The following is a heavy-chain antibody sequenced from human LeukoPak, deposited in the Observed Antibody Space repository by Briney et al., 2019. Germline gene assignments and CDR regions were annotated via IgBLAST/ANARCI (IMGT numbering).Heavy chain of an antibody. CDR1: GGSISSSSYY. CDR2: IYHSGST. J-gene: IGHJ4*02. Sequence: SETLSLTCTVSGGSISSSSYYWGWIRQPPGKGLEWIGYIYHSGSTYYNPSLKSRVTISVDRSKNQFSLKLSSVTAADTAVYYCARGAAGYTYFDYWGQGTLVTVSS. CDR3: ARGAAGYTYFDY. D-gene: IGHD6-13*01. V-gene: IGHV4-39*07.